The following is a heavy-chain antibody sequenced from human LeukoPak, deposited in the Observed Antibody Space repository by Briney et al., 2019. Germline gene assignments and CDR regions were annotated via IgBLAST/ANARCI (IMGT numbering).Heavy chain of an antibody. D-gene: IGHD3-22*01. CDR2: INPNSGGT. J-gene: IGHJ4*02. CDR1: GYTFTVYF. Sequence: ASVKVSCKASGYTFTVYFMHWVRQAPGQGLEWMGWINPNSGGTNYAQRFKGRDTMTRDTSINTAYMELSRLRSDDTAVYYCARELNYDSSGYYFDYWGQGTLVTVSS. V-gene: IGHV1-2*02. CDR3: ARELNYDSSGYYFDY.